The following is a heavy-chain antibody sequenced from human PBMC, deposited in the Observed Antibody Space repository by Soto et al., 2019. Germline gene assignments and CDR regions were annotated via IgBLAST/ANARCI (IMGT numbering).Heavy chain of an antibody. CDR2: IYYSGST. Sequence: QVQLQESGPGLVKPSETLSLTCTVSGGSISSYYWSWIRQPPGKGLEWIGYIYYSGSTDYNPTLKSRVTTSADTRQDHSTLNLSSLIPADTAVYYFARRYGSCVDYWGQGTLVTVSS. D-gene: IGHD4-17*01. CDR3: ARRYGSCVDY. CDR1: GGSISSYY. J-gene: IGHJ4*02. V-gene: IGHV4-59*08.